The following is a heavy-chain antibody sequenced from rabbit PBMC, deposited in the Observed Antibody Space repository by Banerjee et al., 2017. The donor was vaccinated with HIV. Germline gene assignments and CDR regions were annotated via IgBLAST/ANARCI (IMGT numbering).Heavy chain of an antibody. V-gene: IGHV1S47*01. CDR3: VRAHASSSGYYTYLYL. CDR1: GIDFSTYG. Sequence: QEQLVESGGGLVTLGGSLKLSCKASGIDFSTYGISWVRQAPGKGLEWIAYIYPNYGRTDYASWVNGRFTISLDNAQNTVFLQMNSLTAADTATYFCVRAHASSSGYYTYLYLWGPGTLVTVS. CDR2: IYPNYGRT. J-gene: IGHJ6*01. D-gene: IGHD1-1*01.